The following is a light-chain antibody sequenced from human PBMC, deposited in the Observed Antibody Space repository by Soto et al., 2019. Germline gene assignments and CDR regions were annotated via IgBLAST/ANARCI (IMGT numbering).Light chain of an antibody. CDR3: CSYAGTYTVF. Sequence: QSALTQPASVSGSLGQSITISCTGTSSDVGDYKYVSWYQHHPGKAPKLIIFGVSKRPSGVPDRFSGSKSGNTASLTISGLQAEDEADYFCCSYAGTYTVFFGGGTKVTVL. J-gene: IGLJ2*01. V-gene: IGLV2-11*01. CDR2: GVS. CDR1: SSDVGDYKY.